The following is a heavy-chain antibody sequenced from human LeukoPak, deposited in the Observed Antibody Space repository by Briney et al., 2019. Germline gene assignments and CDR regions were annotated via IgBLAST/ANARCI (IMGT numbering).Heavy chain of an antibody. J-gene: IGHJ3*02. CDR3: AREEGGFDALDI. CDR2: INPHSGDT. V-gene: IGHV1-2*02. CDR1: GYTFTGYY. D-gene: IGHD3-16*01. Sequence: ASVKVSCKASGYTFTGYYVHWVRQAPGQGLEWMGWINPHSGDTSYAQNFQGRVTMTRDTSISTVYMELSRLSSDDTAVCYCAREEGGFDALDIWGQGTMVTVSS.